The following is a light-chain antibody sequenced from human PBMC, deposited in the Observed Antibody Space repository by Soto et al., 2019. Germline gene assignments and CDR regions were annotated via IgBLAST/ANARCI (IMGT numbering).Light chain of an antibody. CDR3: SSYTSSSTLYV. J-gene: IGLJ1*01. CDR2: EVS. CDR1: SSDVGGYNY. V-gene: IGLV2-14*01. Sequence: QSVLTQPASVSGTPGQSITISCTGTSSDVGGYNYVSWYQQHPGKAPKLMIYEVSNRPSGVSNRFPGSKSGNTASLTISGLLAEDEADYYCSSYTSSSTLYVFGAGTKAPS.